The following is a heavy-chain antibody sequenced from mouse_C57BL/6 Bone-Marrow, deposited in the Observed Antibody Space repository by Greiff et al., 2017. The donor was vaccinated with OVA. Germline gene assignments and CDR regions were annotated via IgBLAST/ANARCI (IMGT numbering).Heavy chain of an antibody. V-gene: IGHV1-52*01. J-gene: IGHJ4*01. CDR2: IDPSDSET. CDR1: GYTFTSYW. CDR3: AREDPYYYALDY. Sequence: QVQLKQPGAELVRPGSSVKLSCKASGYTFTSYWMHWVKQRPIQGLEWIGNIDPSDSETHYNQKFKDKATLTVDKSSSTAYMQLSSLTSEDSAVYYCAREDPYYYALDYWGQGTSVTVSS.